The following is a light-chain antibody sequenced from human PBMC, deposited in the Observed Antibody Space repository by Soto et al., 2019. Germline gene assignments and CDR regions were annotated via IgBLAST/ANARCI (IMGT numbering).Light chain of an antibody. J-gene: IGLJ2*01. CDR1: SRDVGGYNY. Sequence: QSALTQPASVSGSPGQSITISCTGTSRDVGGYNYVSWYQQHPGKAPKLMIYEVSNRPSGVSNRFSGSKSGNTASLTISGLQAEDEADYYCSSYTSSRTMVFGGGTQLTVL. V-gene: IGLV2-14*01. CDR2: EVS. CDR3: SSYTSSRTMV.